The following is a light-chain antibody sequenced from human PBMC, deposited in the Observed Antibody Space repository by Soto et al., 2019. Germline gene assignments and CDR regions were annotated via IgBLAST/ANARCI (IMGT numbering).Light chain of an antibody. Sequence: QSVLTQPPSASGTPGQRVTISCSGSSSNIGNNFVCWYQQFPGTAPKLLIDSNDQRPSGVPARFSGSKSGASASLAISGLRSDDEADYYCATWDDSLSGPVFGGGTKLTVL. CDR2: SND. CDR3: ATWDDSLSGPV. CDR1: SSNIGNNF. J-gene: IGLJ3*02. V-gene: IGLV1-47*02.